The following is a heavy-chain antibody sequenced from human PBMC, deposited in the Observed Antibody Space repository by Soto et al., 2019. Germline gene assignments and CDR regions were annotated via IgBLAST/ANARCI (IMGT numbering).Heavy chain of an antibody. Sequence: DVQLVASGGGLIQPGGSLRLSCAALGLTVRGKKYITWVRQAPGKGLEWVSALYDVDGTYYADSAKGRFTISRDNSNNIIYLQMNSLGPADTAVYYCASWLEREHAYDIWGLGTMVTVSS. V-gene: IGHV3-53*01. J-gene: IGHJ3*02. D-gene: IGHD1-1*01. CDR3: ASWLEREHAYDI. CDR2: LYDVDGT. CDR1: GLTVRGKKY.